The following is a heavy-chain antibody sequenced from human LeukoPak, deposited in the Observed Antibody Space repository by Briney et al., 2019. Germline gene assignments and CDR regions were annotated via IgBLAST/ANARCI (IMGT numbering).Heavy chain of an antibody. Sequence: SETLSLTCTVSGGSISSYYWSWIRQPPGKGLEWIGYIYCSGSTNYNPSLKSRVTISVDTSKNQFSLKLSSVTAADTAVYYCAGGIIAAAAGNWFDPWGQGTLVTVSS. J-gene: IGHJ5*02. D-gene: IGHD6-13*01. CDR1: GGSISSYY. CDR2: IYCSGST. V-gene: IGHV4-59*01. CDR3: AGGIIAAAAGNWFDP.